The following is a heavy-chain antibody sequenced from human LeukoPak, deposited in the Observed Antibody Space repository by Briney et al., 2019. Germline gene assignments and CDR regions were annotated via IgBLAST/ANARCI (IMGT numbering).Heavy chain of an antibody. J-gene: IGHJ4*02. CDR1: GGSISSYY. V-gene: IGHV4-59*12. Sequence: PSETLSLTCTVSGGSISSYYWSWIRQPPGKGLGWIGYIYHSGSTYCNPSLKSRVTISIDRSKNQFSLKLSSVSAADTAVYYCARDRDSISGSWHWGQGTLVTVSS. CDR3: ARDRDSISGSWH. CDR2: IYHSGST. D-gene: IGHD3-10*01.